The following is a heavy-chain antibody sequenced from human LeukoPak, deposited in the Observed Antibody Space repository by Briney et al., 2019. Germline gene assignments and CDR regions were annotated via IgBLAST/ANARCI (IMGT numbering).Heavy chain of an antibody. Sequence: SGGSLRLSCAASGFTFSSYAMHWVRQAPGKGLEWVAVISYDGSNKYYADSVKGRFTISRDNSKNTLYLQMNSLRAEDTAVYYCARDYDSSGYSPPFDYWGQGTLVTVSS. J-gene: IGHJ4*02. CDR1: GFTFSSYA. V-gene: IGHV3-30-3*01. CDR3: ARDYDSSGYSPPFDY. CDR2: ISYDGSNK. D-gene: IGHD3-22*01.